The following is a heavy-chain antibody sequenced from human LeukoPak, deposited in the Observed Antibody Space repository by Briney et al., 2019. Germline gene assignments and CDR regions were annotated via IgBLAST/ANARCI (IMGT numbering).Heavy chain of an antibody. D-gene: IGHD5-18*01. CDR2: INHSGST. CDR3: ARAVDTALILRYYLDY. V-gene: IGHV4-34*01. J-gene: IGHJ4*02. CDR1: GGSFSGYY. Sequence: SETLSLTCAVYGGSFSGYYWNWIRQPPGKGLEWIGEINHSGSTNYNPSLKSRVTISVDTSKNQFSLKLSSVTAADTAVYYCARAVDTALILRYYLDYWGQGTLVTVSS.